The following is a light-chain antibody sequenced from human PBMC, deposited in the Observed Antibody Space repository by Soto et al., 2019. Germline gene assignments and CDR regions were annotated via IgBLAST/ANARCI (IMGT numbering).Light chain of an antibody. CDR2: DAS. CDR1: QSVSSF. CDR3: QQRSNWPGT. V-gene: IGKV3-11*01. Sequence: EIVLTQSPATLSLSQGESATLSCRASQSVSSFLAWYQQKPGQAPRLLIYDASNRATGIPARFSGSGSGTDFTLTISSLEPEDFAVYYCQQRSNWPGTFGQGTKVEIK. J-gene: IGKJ1*01.